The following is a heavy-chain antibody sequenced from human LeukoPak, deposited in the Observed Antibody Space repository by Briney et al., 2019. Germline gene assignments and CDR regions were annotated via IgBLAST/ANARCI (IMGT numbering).Heavy chain of an antibody. CDR1: GYTFINYY. CDR2: VIPILDTA. Sequence: GASVKVSCKASGYTFINYYMHWVRQAPGQGLEWMGGVIPILDTADYAQSFQGRLTITADESTNTASMELSNLRSEDTAVYYCAGDRGDYGGRRFDPWGQGTPVTVSS. V-gene: IGHV1-69*13. J-gene: IGHJ5*02. CDR3: AGDRGDYGGRRFDP. D-gene: IGHD4-23*01.